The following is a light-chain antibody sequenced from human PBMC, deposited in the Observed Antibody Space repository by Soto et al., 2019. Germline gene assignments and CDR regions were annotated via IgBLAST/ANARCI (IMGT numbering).Light chain of an antibody. CDR3: CSYLGTYVWV. CDR2: EVT. Sequence: QSAPTQPASVSGSPGQSITISCTGGSRDVGSYNHVSWYQQYPGKAPKLMIYEVTKRTSGVSNRFSGSKSGNTASLTISGLQAEDEAEYYCCSYLGTYVWVFGGGTKVTVL. J-gene: IGLJ3*02. CDR1: SRDVGSYNH. V-gene: IGLV2-23*02.